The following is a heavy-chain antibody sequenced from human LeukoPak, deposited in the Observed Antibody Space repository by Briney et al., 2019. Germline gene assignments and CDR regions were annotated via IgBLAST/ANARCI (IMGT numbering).Heavy chain of an antibody. J-gene: IGHJ3*02. CDR2: ISWNSGSI. Sequence: GGSLRLSCAASGFTFDDYAMHLVRQAPGKGLEWVSGISWNSGSIGYADSVKGRFTISRDNAKNSLYLQMNSLRAEDTALYYCAAMVGATRDAFDIWGQGTMVTVSS. V-gene: IGHV3-9*01. CDR1: GFTFDDYA. CDR3: AAMVGATRDAFDI. D-gene: IGHD1-26*01.